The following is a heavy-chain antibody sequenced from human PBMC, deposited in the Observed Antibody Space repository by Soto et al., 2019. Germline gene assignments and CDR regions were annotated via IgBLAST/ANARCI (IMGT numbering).Heavy chain of an antibody. CDR2: ISNDGSTT. J-gene: IGHJ5*02. V-gene: IGHV3-23*01. CDR3: AKWSGFGDA. D-gene: IGHD3-10*01. CDR1: GLTLPTNS. Sequence: PGGPPRLSCAASGLTLPTNSMAWVRQGRGKRLQCVSGISNDGSTTFYIDSVRGRFTISRDTSTNTLYVQMESLRVEETAVYFCAKWSGFGDAWGQGTLVTVSS.